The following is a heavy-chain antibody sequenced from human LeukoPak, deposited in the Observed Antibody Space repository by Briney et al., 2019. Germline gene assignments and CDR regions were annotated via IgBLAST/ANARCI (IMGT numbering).Heavy chain of an antibody. D-gene: IGHD2-15*01. V-gene: IGHV3-21*01. CDR3: ARVVEGYYGMDV. CDR2: ISSSSSYI. Sequence: GGSLRLSCAASGFTFSSYSMNWVRQAPGKGLEWVSSISSSSSYIYYADSVKGRFTISGDNAKNSLYLQMNSLRAEDTAVYYCARVVEGYYGMDVWGQGTTVTVSS. J-gene: IGHJ6*02. CDR1: GFTFSSYS.